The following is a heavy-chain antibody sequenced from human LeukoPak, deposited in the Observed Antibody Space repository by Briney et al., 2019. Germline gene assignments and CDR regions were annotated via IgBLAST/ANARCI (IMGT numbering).Heavy chain of an antibody. CDR3: ASENPVVREFDY. V-gene: IGHV4-61*02. J-gene: IGHJ4*02. CDR2: IYTSGST. CDR1: GGSISSGSYY. Sequence: PSETLSLTCTVSGGSISSGSYYWSWIRQPAGKGLEWIGRIYTSGSTNYNPSLKSRVTISVDTSKNQFSLKLSSVTAADTAVYYCASENPVVREFDYWGQGTLVTVSS. D-gene: IGHD1-26*01.